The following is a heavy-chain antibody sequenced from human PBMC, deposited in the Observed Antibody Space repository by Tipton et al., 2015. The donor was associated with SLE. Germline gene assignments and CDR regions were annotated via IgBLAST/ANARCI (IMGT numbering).Heavy chain of an antibody. V-gene: IGHV4-59*01. CDR3: ARGAATMFDY. D-gene: IGHD5-12*01. Sequence: TLSLTCTVSGGSISNDYWSWIRQPPGKGLEWIGFIYYSGSTNYNPSLKSRVTISVDTSKNQFSLKLSSVTAADTAVYYCARGAATMFDYWGQGTLVTVSS. J-gene: IGHJ4*02. CDR1: GGSISNDY. CDR2: IYYSGST.